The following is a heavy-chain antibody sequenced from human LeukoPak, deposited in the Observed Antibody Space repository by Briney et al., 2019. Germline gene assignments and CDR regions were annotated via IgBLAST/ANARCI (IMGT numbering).Heavy chain of an antibody. V-gene: IGHV1-18*01. J-gene: IGHJ5*02. CDR1: GYTFTSYG. D-gene: IGHD2-2*01. CDR3: ARDHYCSSTSCYPGTWFDP. CDR2: ISAYNGNT. Sequence: ASVQVSCKASGYTFTSYGISWVRQAPGQGLEWMGWISAYNGNTNYAQKLQGRVTMTTDTSTSTAYMELRSLRSDDTAVYYCARDHYCSSTSCYPGTWFDPWGQGTLVTVSS.